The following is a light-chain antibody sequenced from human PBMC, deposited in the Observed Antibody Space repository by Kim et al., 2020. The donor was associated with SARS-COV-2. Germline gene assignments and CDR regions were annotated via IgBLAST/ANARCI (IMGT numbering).Light chain of an antibody. CDR1: SIDVGYFDY. V-gene: IGLV2-8*01. CDR2: EVP. J-gene: IGLJ2*01. CDR3: SSYSGSNNFL. Sequence: GQSVTNSCTGTSIDVGYFDYVSCFQQHPGKAPTLMISEVPQRPSGVPDPFSGSKSGNTASLTVSGLQAADEADYYCSSYSGSNNFLFGGGTQLTVL.